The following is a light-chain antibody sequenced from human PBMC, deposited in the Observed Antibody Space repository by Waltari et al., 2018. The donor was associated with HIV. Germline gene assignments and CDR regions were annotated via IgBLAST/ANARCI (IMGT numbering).Light chain of an antibody. V-gene: IGKV6-21*01. Sequence: EIVLTQSPDFKSVTPKEKVTITCRARQSIGSSLHWYQQKPGKSPKLLIKYASQTFSCVPSRFSGSKSGTEFTLTISSLEPGDAATYFCHQSSGLPRTFGQGTKVEI. J-gene: IGKJ1*01. CDR2: YAS. CDR3: HQSSGLPRT. CDR1: QSIGSS.